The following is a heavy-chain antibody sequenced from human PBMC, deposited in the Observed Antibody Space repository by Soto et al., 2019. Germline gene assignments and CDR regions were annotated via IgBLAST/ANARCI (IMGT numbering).Heavy chain of an antibody. D-gene: IGHD2-2*02. CDR3: AKGEKYRLLYVFDS. CDR1: GFTFSSYA. CDR2: ISGSGVTT. V-gene: IGHV3-23*01. J-gene: IGHJ4*02. Sequence: RGSLRLACGASGFTFSSYAMSWVRPAPGKGLEWVSAISGSGVTTYYADSVKGRFNISRDNSKNTLYLQMNSLRAEDTAVYYCAKGEKYRLLYVFDSWGQGTLVTVSS.